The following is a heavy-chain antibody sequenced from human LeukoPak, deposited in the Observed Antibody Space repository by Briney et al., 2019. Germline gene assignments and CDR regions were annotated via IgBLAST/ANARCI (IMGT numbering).Heavy chain of an antibody. D-gene: IGHD3-10*01. J-gene: IGHJ4*02. Sequence: EASVKVSCKASGYTFTSYGISWVRQAPGQGLEWMGWISAYNGNTNYAQKLQGRVTMTTDTSTSTAYMELRSLRSDDTAVYYCARASVVSRITMVRGVIPDHDYWGQGTLVTVSS. CDR1: GYTFTSYG. CDR2: ISAYNGNT. V-gene: IGHV1-18*01. CDR3: ARASVVSRITMVRGVIPDHDY.